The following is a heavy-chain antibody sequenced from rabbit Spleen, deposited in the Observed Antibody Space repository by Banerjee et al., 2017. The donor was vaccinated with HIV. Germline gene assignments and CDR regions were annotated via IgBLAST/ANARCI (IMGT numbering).Heavy chain of an antibody. Sequence: QEQLEESGGGLVKPGASLTLTCKASGFSFSSSYYMCWVRQAPGKGLECIACIYGDNSGSTWYASWAKGRFTISKTSSTTVTLQMTSLTAADTATYFCARGSATMTMVIIGFYLGLWGQGTLVTVS. V-gene: IGHV1S45*01. J-gene: IGHJ3*01. CDR2: IYGDNSGST. CDR1: GFSFSSSYY. D-gene: IGHD2-1*01. CDR3: ARGSATMTMVIIGFYLGL.